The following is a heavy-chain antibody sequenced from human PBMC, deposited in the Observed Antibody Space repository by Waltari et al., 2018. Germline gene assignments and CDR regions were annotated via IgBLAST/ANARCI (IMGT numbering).Heavy chain of an antibody. CDR3: VTAIFGVVY. J-gene: IGHJ1*01. V-gene: IGHV1-69*01. CDR1: GGTFSNFA. D-gene: IGHD3-3*01. CDR2: IISKFSLT. Sequence: QVQLMQSGAEMAKPGSSVKVSCKASGGTFSNFAISWVRQAPGQGLEWVGGIISKFSLTTYAQKFQGRATITADEPTTTSYMDLNSLQSADTAVYYCVTAIFGVVYWGQGTPVTVSS.